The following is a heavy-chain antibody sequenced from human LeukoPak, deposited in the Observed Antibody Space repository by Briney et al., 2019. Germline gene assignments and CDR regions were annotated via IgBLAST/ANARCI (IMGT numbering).Heavy chain of an antibody. CDR3: ARGAVRGGTPFDY. J-gene: IGHJ4*02. V-gene: IGHV6-1*01. D-gene: IGHD3-10*01. CDR2: AYYRSNWYI. CDR1: GDSFSGSPAG. Sequence: SQTLSLTCAVSGDSFSGSPAGWNWHRQAPSRGLEGLGSAYYRSNWYIDYAVSVQGRITITPATSKNQFSLQLNSVTPEDTAVYYCARGAVRGGTPFDYWGQGTLVTVSS.